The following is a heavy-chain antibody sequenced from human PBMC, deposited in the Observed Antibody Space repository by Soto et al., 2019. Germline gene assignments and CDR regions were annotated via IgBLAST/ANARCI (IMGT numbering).Heavy chain of an antibody. CDR1: GGSISSSSYY. CDR3: ARQLDDFWGGGPFDY. D-gene: IGHD3-3*01. J-gene: IGHJ4*02. Sequence: SETLSLTCTVSGGSISSSSYYWGWIRQPPGKGLEWIGSIYYSGSTYYNPSLKSRVTISVDTSKNQFSLKLSSVTAADTAVYYCARQLDDFWGGGPFDYWGQGTLVTVSS. CDR2: IYYSGST. V-gene: IGHV4-39*01.